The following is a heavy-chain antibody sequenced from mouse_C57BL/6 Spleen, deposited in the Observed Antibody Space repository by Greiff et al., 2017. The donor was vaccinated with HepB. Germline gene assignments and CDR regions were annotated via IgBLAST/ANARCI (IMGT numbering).Heavy chain of an antibody. CDR3: ARGNYYGSSPDY. D-gene: IGHD1-1*01. Sequence: QVQLQQPGAELVKPGASVKLSCKASGYAFSSYWMNWVKQRPGKGLEWIGQIYPGDGDTNYNGKFKGKATLTADKSSSTAYMQLSSLTSEDSAVYFCARGNYYGSSPDYWGQGTTLTVSS. CDR2: IYPGDGDT. CDR1: GYAFSSYW. J-gene: IGHJ2*01. V-gene: IGHV1-80*01.